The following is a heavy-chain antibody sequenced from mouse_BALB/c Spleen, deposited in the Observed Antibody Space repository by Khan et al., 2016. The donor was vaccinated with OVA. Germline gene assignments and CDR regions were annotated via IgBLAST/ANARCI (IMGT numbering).Heavy chain of an antibody. J-gene: IGHJ3*01. CDR2: ISPGSGDT. V-gene: IGHV1-77*01. D-gene: IGHD1-2*01. CDR1: GYTFTDYY. CDR3: ARRNYFGYTFAY. Sequence: QVQLQQSGAELARPGASVKLSCKASGYTFTDYYMNWVKLRTGQGLEWIGEISPGSGDTYYNERFKGKATLTADKSSSTAYMQLSSLTSEASAVYFCARRNYFGYTFAYWGQGTLVTVSA.